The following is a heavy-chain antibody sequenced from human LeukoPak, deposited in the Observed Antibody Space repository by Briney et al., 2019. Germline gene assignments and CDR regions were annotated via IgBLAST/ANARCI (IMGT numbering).Heavy chain of an antibody. CDR2: ISYDGSNK. D-gene: IGHD3-3*01. CDR3: ARGPFGVVIGDAFDI. J-gene: IGHJ3*02. Sequence: PGGSLRLSCAASGFTFSSYAMHWVRQAPGKGPEWVAVISYDGSNKYYADSVKGRFTISRDNSKNTLYLQMNSLRAEDTAVYYCARGPFGVVIGDAFDIWGQGTMVTVSS. V-gene: IGHV3-30-3*01. CDR1: GFTFSSYA.